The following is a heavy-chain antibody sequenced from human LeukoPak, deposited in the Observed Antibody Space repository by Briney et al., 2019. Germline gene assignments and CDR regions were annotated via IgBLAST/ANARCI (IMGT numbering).Heavy chain of an antibody. CDR1: GYTFTSYG. CDR3: ARVAYDYVWGSYRSLDAFDI. V-gene: IGHV1-18*01. Sequence: ASVKVSCKASGYTFTSYGISWVRQAPGQGLEWMGWISDYNGNKNNAQKLQGRGTMTTDTDTSTAYMELRSLRSDDTAVYYCARVAYDYVWGSYRSLDAFDIWGQGKMVTVSS. J-gene: IGHJ3*02. D-gene: IGHD3-16*02. CDR2: ISDYNGNK.